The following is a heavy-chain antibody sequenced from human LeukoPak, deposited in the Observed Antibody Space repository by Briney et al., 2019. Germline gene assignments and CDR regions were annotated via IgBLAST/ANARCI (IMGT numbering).Heavy chain of an antibody. CDR2: IYYSGSN. CDR3: ARVGYDILTGYWYYFDY. D-gene: IGHD3-9*01. J-gene: IGHJ4*02. CDR1: GGSISSYH. Sequence: SETLSLTCTVSGGSISSYHWSWIRQPPGKGLEWIGYIYYSGSNNYNPSLKSRVTISVDTSKNQFSLKLSSVTAANTAVYYCARVGYDILTGYWYYFDYWGQGTLVTVSS. V-gene: IGHV4-59*01.